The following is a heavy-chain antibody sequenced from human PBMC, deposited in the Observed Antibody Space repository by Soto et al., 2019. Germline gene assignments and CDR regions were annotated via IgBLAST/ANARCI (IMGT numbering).Heavy chain of an antibody. Sequence: QVQLVQSGAEVKKPGASVKVSCKASGYTFTSYGISWVRQAPGQGLEWMGWISAYNGNTNYAQKLQGRVTMTTDTSTSTAYMELRSRRFDDTVVYYCARDDCIRTRCYVSYWRQGTLVTVSS. V-gene: IGHV1-18*01. CDR1: GYTFTSYG. D-gene: IGHD2-2*01. J-gene: IGHJ4*02. CDR3: ARDDCIRTRCYVSY. CDR2: ISAYNGNT.